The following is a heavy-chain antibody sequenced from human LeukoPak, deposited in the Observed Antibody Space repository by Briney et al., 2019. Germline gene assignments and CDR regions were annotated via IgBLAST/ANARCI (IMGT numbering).Heavy chain of an antibody. CDR1: GGTFNNYT. D-gene: IGHD2-21*02. CDR2: IIPIFGTA. CDR3: ARTDCGGDCYSSRGWFDP. Sequence: ASVKVSCKASGGTFNNYTISWVRQAPGQGLEWMGGIIPIFGTASYAQKFQGRVTITADKSTSTVYMDLSSLRSEDTAVYYCARTDCGGDCYSSRGWFDPWGQGTLVTVSS. V-gene: IGHV1-69*06. J-gene: IGHJ5*02.